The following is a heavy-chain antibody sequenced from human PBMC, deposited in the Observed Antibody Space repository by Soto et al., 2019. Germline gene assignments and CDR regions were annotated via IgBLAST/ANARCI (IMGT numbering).Heavy chain of an antibody. J-gene: IGHJ4*02. CDR2: ISYDGSNK. V-gene: IGHV3-30*18. D-gene: IGHD3-3*01. CDR3: AKDTYDFWSGYFDY. CDR1: GFTFSSYG. Sequence: PGGSLRLSCAASGFTFSSYGMHWVRQAPGKGLEWVAVISYDGSNKYYADSVKGRFTISRDNSKNTLYLQMNSLRAEDAAVYYCAKDTYDFWSGYFDYWGQGT.